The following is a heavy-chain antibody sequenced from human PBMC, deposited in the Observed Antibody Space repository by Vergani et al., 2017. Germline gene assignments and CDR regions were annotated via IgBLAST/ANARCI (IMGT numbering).Heavy chain of an antibody. CDR1: GFKFSQFG. J-gene: IGHJ6*03. CDR3: ARDVWDCSGISCFRRAGEFYYMDV. Sequence: QVQLVESGGGVVQPGTSLRLSCEASGFKFSQFGMHWVRQGPGKGLEWVAFISYDGSKTQYADSEKGRVTISRDNSKNTVGLEMSSVRVDDTATYYCARDVWDCSGISCFRRAGEFYYMDVWGQGTTVTVSS. CDR2: ISYDGSKT. D-gene: IGHD3-16*01. V-gene: IGHV3-33*05.